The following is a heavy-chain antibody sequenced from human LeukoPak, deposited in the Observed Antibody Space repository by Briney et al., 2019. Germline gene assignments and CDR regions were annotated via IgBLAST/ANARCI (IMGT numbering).Heavy chain of an antibody. CDR3: ATEYRSSSGRAFDI. Sequence: GGSLRLSCAASGFTFSTYTMNWVRQAPGKGLEWVSYISSGSSTIYYADSVEGRFTISRDNAKNSLYLQMNSLRAEDTAVYYCATEYRSSSGRAFDIWGQGTMVIVSS. CDR1: GFTFSTYT. D-gene: IGHD6-6*01. CDR2: ISSGSSTI. J-gene: IGHJ3*02. V-gene: IGHV3-48*01.